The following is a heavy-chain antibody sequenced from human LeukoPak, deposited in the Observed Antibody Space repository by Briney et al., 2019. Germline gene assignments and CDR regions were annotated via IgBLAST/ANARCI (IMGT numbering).Heavy chain of an antibody. CDR2: IGADGRST. Sequence: GGSLRLSCAASGFLISNDVLTWVRQAPGKGLEWVPAIGADGRSTDYANSVKGRFTISRDNSKNTLYLQMNSLSAEDTALYYCAKRVGGTPDYWGRGTLVTVSS. V-gene: IGHV3-23*01. D-gene: IGHD1-26*01. CDR3: AKRVGGTPDY. J-gene: IGHJ4*02. CDR1: GFLISNDV.